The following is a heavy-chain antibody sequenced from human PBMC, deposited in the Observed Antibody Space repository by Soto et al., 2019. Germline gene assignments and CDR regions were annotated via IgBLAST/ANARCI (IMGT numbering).Heavy chain of an antibody. J-gene: IGHJ4*02. CDR1: GFTFSSYS. Sequence: EVQLVESGGGLVKPGGSLRLSCAASGFTFSSYSMNWVRQAPGKGLEWVSSISSSSSYIYYADSVKGRFTISRDNAKNSLYLQMNSLRAEDTAVYYCARDRRDGRRGGAQDYWGQGTLVTVSS. CDR3: ARDRRDGRRGGAQDY. D-gene: IGHD2-15*01. V-gene: IGHV3-21*01. CDR2: ISSSSSYI.